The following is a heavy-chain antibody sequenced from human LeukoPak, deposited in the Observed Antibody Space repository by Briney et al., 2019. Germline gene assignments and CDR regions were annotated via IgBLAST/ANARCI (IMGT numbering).Heavy chain of an antibody. CDR2: IVVCSGNT. CDR1: GFTFTSSA. CDR3: AAAITIFGVGYKWFDP. Sequence: SVKVSCKASGFTFTSSAMQWVRQARGQRLEWIGWIVVCSGNTNYAQKFQERGTITRDVSTSTAYMKLSSLRSEDTAVYYCAAAITIFGVGYKWFDPWGQGTLVTVSS. V-gene: IGHV1-58*02. D-gene: IGHD3-3*01. J-gene: IGHJ5*02.